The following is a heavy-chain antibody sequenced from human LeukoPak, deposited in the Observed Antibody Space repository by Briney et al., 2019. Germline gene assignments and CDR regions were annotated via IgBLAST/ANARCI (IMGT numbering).Heavy chain of an antibody. J-gene: IGHJ4*02. CDR1: GGTFSSYA. CDR3: ARCPLQFGPPYYFDY. V-gene: IGHV1-69*01. Sequence: SVKVSCEASGGTFSSYAISWVRQAPGQGLEWMGGIIPIFGTANYAQKFQGRVTITADESTSTAYMELSSLRSEDTAVYYCARCPLQFGPPYYFDYWGQGTLVTVSS. CDR2: IIPIFGTA. D-gene: IGHD5-24*01.